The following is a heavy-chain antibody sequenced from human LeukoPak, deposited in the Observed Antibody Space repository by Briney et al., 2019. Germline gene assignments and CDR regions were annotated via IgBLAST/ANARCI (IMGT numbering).Heavy chain of an antibody. Sequence: PSETLSLTCTVSGGSISSYYWSWIRQPAGEGLEWIGRIYTSGSTNYNPSLKSRVTMSVDTSKNQFSLKLSSVTAADTAVYYCAGTNLWFGELLSDYWGQGTLVTVSS. CDR1: GGSISSYY. CDR2: IYTSGST. CDR3: AGTNLWFGELLSDY. V-gene: IGHV4-4*07. J-gene: IGHJ4*02. D-gene: IGHD3-10*01.